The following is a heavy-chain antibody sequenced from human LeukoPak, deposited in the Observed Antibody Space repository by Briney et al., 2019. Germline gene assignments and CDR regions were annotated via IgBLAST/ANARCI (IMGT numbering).Heavy chain of an antibody. CDR1: GYTFTGYY. Sequence: GASVKVSCKASGYTFTGYYMHWVRQAPGQGLEWMGRINANSGATNYAQNFQGRVTMTRDTSISTAYMELRRLRSDDTAVYYCARERAVQGYCSGGSCYINDYWGREPWSPSPQ. CDR3: ARERAVQGYCSGGSCYINDY. D-gene: IGHD2-15*01. J-gene: IGHJ4*02. CDR2: INANSGAT. V-gene: IGHV1-2*06.